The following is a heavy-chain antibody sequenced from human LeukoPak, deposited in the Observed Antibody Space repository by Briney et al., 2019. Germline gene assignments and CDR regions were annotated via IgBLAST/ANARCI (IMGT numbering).Heavy chain of an antibody. J-gene: IGHJ4*02. D-gene: IGHD3-22*01. CDR1: GGSISSGGYY. CDR3: ARGRYYDSSGTPGDYFDY. V-gene: IGHV4-31*03. Sequence: SETLSLTCTVSGGSISSGGYYWSWIRQHPGKGLEWIGYIYYSGSTYYNPSLKSRVTISVDTSKNQFSLKLSSVTAADTAVYYCARGRYYDSSGTPGDYFDYWGQGTLVTVSS. CDR2: IYYSGST.